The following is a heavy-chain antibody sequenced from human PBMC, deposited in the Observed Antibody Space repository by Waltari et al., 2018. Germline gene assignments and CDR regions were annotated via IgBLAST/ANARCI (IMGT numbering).Heavy chain of an antibody. D-gene: IGHD6-13*01. J-gene: IGHJ4*02. CDR2: IYHSGST. V-gene: IGHV4-38-2*01. CDR3: ARAGIATAVYYFDY. Sequence: QVQLQESGPGLVKPSETLSLTCAVSGYSISSGYYWGWIRQPPGKGLEWIGSIYHSGSTYYNPSLKSRVTISVDTSKNQFSLKLSSVTAADTAVYYCARAGIATAVYYFDYWGQGTLVTVSS. CDR1: GYSISSGYY.